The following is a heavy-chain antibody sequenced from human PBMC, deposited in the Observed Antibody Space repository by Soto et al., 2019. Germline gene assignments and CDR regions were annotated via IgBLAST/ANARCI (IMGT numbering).Heavy chain of an antibody. V-gene: IGHV1-3*01. D-gene: IGHD2-15*01. CDR2: INAGNGNT. CDR1: GYTFTSYS. J-gene: IGHJ3*02. Sequence: ASVKVSCKASGYTFTSYSMHWVRQAPGQRLEWMGWINAGNGNTKYSQKFQGRVTITRDTSASTAYMELSSLRSEDTAVYYCARAAAPDIDAFDIWGQGTMVTVSS. CDR3: ARAAAPDIDAFDI.